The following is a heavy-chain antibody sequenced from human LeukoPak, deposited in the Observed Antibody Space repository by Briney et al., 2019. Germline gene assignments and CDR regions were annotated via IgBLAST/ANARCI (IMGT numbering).Heavy chain of an antibody. CDR3: AGENYDILTGYQRMFDY. CDR1: GGSISSSSYY. J-gene: IGHJ4*02. D-gene: IGHD3-9*01. Sequence: SETLSLTCTVSGGSISSSSYYWGWIRQPPGKGLEWIGSIYYSGSTYYNPSLKGRVTISVDTSKNQFSLKLSSVTAADTAVYYCAGENYDILTGYQRMFDYWGQGTLVTVSS. V-gene: IGHV4-39*02. CDR2: IYYSGST.